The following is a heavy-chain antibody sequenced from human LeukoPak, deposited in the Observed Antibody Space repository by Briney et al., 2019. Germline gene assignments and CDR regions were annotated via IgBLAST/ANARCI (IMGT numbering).Heavy chain of an antibody. D-gene: IGHD3-22*01. V-gene: IGHV4-34*01. J-gene: IGHJ2*01. CDR3: ARRSSYYDSSGHYRIYWYFDL. CDR1: GGSFSGYY. Sequence: PSETLSLTCAVYGGSFSGYYWSWIRQPPGKGLEWIGEINHSGSTNYNPSLKSRVTISVDTSKNQFSLKLSSVTAADTAVYYCARRSSYYDSSGHYRIYWYFDLWGRGTLVTVSS. CDR2: INHSGST.